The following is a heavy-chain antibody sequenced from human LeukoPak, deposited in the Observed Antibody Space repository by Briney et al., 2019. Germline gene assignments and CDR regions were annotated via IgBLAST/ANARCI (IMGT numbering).Heavy chain of an antibody. Sequence: GGSLRLSCAASGFTFSSYGMHWVRQAPGKGLEWVAVISYDGSNKYYADSVKGRFTISRDNSKNTLYLQMNSLRAEDTAVYYCARDRSDSSGFHYYGMDVWGQGTTVTVSS. CDR1: GFTFSSYG. CDR3: ARDRSDSSGFHYYGMDV. D-gene: IGHD3-22*01. CDR2: ISYDGSNK. J-gene: IGHJ6*02. V-gene: IGHV3-30*03.